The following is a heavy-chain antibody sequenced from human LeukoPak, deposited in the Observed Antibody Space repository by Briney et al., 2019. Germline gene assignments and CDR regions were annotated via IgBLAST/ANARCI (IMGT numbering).Heavy chain of an antibody. CDR1: GGSISSYY. CDR3: ARALAVAGTGVFDY. V-gene: IGHV4-59*12. D-gene: IGHD6-19*01. Sequence: PSETLSLTCTVSGGSISSYYWSWIRQPPGKGLEWIGYIYYSGSTNYNPSLKSRVTISVDTSKNQFSLKLSSVTAADTAVYYCARALAVAGTGVFDYWGQGTLVTVSS. CDR2: IYYSGST. J-gene: IGHJ4*02.